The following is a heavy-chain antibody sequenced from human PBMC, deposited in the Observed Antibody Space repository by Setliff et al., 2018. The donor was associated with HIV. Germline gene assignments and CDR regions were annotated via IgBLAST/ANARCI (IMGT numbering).Heavy chain of an antibody. Sequence: PGGSLRLSCAASGFTLRSYGMHWVRQAPGKGLEWVTVLWFDGIRKYYADSVKGRFTISRDDSKNTVYLQMNSLRADDTAVYYCVRVVVIMGTGPHLDYWGQGALVTVSS. V-gene: IGHV3-33*01. D-gene: IGHD3-22*01. CDR1: GFTLRSYG. J-gene: IGHJ4*02. CDR3: VRVVVIMGTGPHLDY. CDR2: LWFDGIRK.